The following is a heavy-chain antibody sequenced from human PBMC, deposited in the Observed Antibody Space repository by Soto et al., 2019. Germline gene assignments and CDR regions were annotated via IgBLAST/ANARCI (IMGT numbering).Heavy chain of an antibody. D-gene: IGHD1-26*01. CDR2: ISGSGGST. CDR1: GFTFSSYA. Sequence: EVQLLESGGGLVQPGGSLRLSCAASGFTFSSYAMRWVRQAPVKGLEWVSAISGSGGSTYYADSVKGRFTISRDNSKNSLYLHRNSLRAEDTAVYCCAGRGSGSYYGYWGQGTLVTVSS. CDR3: AGRGSGSYYGY. J-gene: IGHJ4*02. V-gene: IGHV3-23*01.